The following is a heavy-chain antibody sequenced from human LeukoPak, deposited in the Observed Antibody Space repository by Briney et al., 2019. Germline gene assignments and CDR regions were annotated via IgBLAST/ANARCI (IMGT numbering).Heavy chain of an antibody. V-gene: IGHV3-74*01. CDR1: GFTFSSYW. D-gene: IGHD3-22*01. J-gene: IGHJ5*02. Sequence: GGSLRLSCAASGFTFSSYWMHWVRQAPGKGLVWVSRINSDGSSTSYADSVKGRFTISRDNAKNTLYLQMNSLRAEDTAVYYCAREGGQYYYDSSGQGFDPWGQGTLVTVSS. CDR3: AREGGQYYYDSSGQGFDP. CDR2: INSDGSST.